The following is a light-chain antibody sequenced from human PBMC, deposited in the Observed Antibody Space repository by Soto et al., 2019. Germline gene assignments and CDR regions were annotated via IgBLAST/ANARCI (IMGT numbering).Light chain of an antibody. CDR3: QSYDSSLRAAL. CDR1: SSKNGASYD. CDR2: CND. V-gene: IGLV1-40*01. J-gene: IGLJ2*01. Sequence: QSVLTQPPSVSGAPGQRVTISCTGSSSKNGASYDVHWHQQIPRKAPKILICCNDKRPSGVTDRFSGSKSVTAASLAITGLQAEDEADYYCQSYDSSLRAALFGGGTKVTVL.